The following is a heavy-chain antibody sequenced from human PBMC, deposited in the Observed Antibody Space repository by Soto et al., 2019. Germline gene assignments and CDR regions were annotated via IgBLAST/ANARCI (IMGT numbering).Heavy chain of an antibody. CDR3: ARGLKGSGSYYRWGNNWFDP. CDR2: INHSGST. V-gene: IGHV4-34*01. D-gene: IGHD3-10*01. J-gene: IGHJ5*02. Sequence: PSETLSLTCAVYGGSFSGYYWSWIRQPPGKGLEWIGEINHSGSTNYNPSLKSRVTISVDTSKNQFSLKLSSVTAADTAVYYCARGLKGSGSYYRWGNNWFDPWGQGTLVTVSS. CDR1: GGSFSGYY.